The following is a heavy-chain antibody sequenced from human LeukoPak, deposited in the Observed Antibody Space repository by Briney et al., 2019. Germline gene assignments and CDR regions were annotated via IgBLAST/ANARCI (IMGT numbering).Heavy chain of an antibody. CDR3: ARLLVGSSWTTDGTPGDY. CDR2: IWYDGSNK. CDR1: GFTFSNYG. Sequence: GGSLRLSCAASGFTFSNYGMHWVRQAPGEGLEWVAVIWYDGSNKYYADSVKGRFTISRDNSKNTLYLQMNSLRAEDTAVYYCARLLVGSSWTTDGTPGDYWGQGTLVTVSS. V-gene: IGHV3-33*01. D-gene: IGHD6-13*01. J-gene: IGHJ4*02.